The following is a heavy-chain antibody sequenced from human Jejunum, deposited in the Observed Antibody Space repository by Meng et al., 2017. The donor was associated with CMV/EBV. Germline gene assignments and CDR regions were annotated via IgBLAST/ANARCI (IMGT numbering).Heavy chain of an antibody. J-gene: IGHJ4*02. CDR2: IYEGGST. Sequence: GDTISSDDCYWSGMRQDQGKGLEGIGYIYEGGSTSYNTSLESRVTIAVDTSKNQFTVKVRSVTAADTAVYYGAREGTNSYYFDYWGQGTLVTVSS. V-gene: IGHV4-30-4*06. CDR1: GDTISSDDCY. D-gene: IGHD1-14*01. CDR3: AREGTNSYYFDY.